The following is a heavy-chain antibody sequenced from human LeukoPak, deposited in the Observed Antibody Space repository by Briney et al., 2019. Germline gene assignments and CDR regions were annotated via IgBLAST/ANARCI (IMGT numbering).Heavy chain of an antibody. CDR1: GFTFSSYG. J-gene: IGHJ4*02. CDR3: AKGASGSYHTPYDY. D-gene: IGHD1-26*01. V-gene: IGHV3-30*18. Sequence: GRSLRLSCAASGFTFSSYGMHWVRQAPGKGLEWVAVISYDGSNKYYADSVKGRFTISRDNSKNTLNLQMNSLRVEDTAVYYCAKGASGSYHTPYDYWGQGSLVTVSS. CDR2: ISYDGSNK.